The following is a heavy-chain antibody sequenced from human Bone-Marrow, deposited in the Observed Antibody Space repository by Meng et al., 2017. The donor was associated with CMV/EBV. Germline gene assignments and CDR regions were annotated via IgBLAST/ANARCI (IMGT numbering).Heavy chain of an antibody. CDR1: GGSFSGYY. D-gene: IGHD5-18*01. V-gene: IGHV4-34*01. J-gene: IGHJ4*02. CDR2: INHSGST. CDR3: ARSSYSYGSDY. Sequence: SETLSLTCAVYGGSFSGYYWSWIRQPPGKGLEWIGEINHSGSTNYNPSFKSRVTISVDTSKNQFSLKLSSVTAADTAVYYCARSSYSYGSDYWGQGTLVTVSS.